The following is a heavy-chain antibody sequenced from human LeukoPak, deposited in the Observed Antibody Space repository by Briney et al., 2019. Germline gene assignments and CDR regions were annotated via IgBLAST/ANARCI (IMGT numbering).Heavy chain of an antibody. CDR1: GFTFSSYA. CDR2: ISGSGGST. J-gene: IGHJ1*01. V-gene: IGHV3-23*01. Sequence: PGGSLRLSCAAPGFTFSSYAMSWVRQAPGKGLEWVSAISGSGGSTYYADSVKGRFTISRDNSKNTLYLQMNSLRAEDTAVYYCATPNPDCSSTSCFNPWGQGTLVTVSS. D-gene: IGHD2-2*01. CDR3: ATPNPDCSSTSCFNP.